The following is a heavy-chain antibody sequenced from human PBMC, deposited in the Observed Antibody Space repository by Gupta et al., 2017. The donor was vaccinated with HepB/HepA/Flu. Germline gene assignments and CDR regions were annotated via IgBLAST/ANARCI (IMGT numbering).Heavy chain of an antibody. Sequence: QVQVVESGGGLVQPGGSLRLSCAASGFPFSDYFMSWIRQAPGKGLEWISYIDSGGTIYYADSVKGRFTIPRDNAKNSLYLQMNSLRAEDTAVYNCARGPRVVLGGNSYYYGVDVWGQGTTVTVSS. CDR2: IDSGGTI. J-gene: IGHJ6*02. V-gene: IGHV3-11*01. CDR1: GFPFSDYF. D-gene: IGHD2-15*01. CDR3: ARGPRVVLGGNSYYYGVDV.